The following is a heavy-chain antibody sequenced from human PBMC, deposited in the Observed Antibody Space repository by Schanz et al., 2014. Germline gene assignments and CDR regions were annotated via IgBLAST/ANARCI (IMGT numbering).Heavy chain of an antibody. Sequence: EVQLVESGGGLVQPGGSLRLSCVASGFIFGSSVMAWVRQAPGKGLEWVSGITGASDHIDYAESVKGRFTISRDNSKNTLYLQMDSLRAEDTAVYFCAKKVPAYNPFDSWGQGTLVTVSS. D-gene: IGHD1-1*01. CDR2: ITGASDHI. J-gene: IGHJ4*02. CDR1: GFIFGSSV. CDR3: AKKVPAYNPFDS. V-gene: IGHV3-23*04.